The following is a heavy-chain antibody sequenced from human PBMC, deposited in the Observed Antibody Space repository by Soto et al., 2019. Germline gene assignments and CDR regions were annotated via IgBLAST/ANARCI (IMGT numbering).Heavy chain of an antibody. CDR3: ARSSAGVFGSIIDGTNWLAH. CDR1: GGNFSSYA. CDR2: IIPIFGST. Sequence: SGKASCKASGGNFSSYAISWLRQAPGQGLEWMGEIIPIFGSTRFAQTFQGRITMTRDTSTSTVYMELRSLRSEDTAIYDCARSSAGVFGSIIDGTNWLAHWGQGSVVTVTS. V-gene: IGHV1-69*05. J-gene: IGHJ5*02. D-gene: IGHD3-16*02.